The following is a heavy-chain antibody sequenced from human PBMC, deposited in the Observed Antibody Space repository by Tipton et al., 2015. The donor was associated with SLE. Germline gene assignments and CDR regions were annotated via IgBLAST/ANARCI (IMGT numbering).Heavy chain of an antibody. CDR1: GGSIASSSES. J-gene: IGHJ4*02. D-gene: IGHD3-9*01. V-gene: IGHV4-39*07. CDR3: ARDHRVNFDWILLDY. CDR2: IYYSGST. Sequence: GLVKPSETLSLSCTVSGGSIASSSESWDWIRQSPGKGLEWIGTIYYSGSTNYNPSLQSRVTMSVDTSKNQYSLKLSSVTAADTAVYYCARDHRVNFDWILLDYWGQGALVTVSS.